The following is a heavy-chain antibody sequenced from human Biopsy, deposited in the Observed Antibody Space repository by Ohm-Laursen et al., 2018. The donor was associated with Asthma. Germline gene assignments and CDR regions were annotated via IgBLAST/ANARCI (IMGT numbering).Heavy chain of an antibody. CDR1: GGSISNSNYY. Sequence: SETLSLTCTVSGGSISNSNYYWGWIRQSPGKGLEWIGSLHYSGSPYYTFYNPSLESRVTISLDASKNEFSLRLPYVTAADTAQYYCVRQSGYSSGWPKLLFVYYGMDVWGPGTTVTVSS. V-gene: IGHV4-39*01. D-gene: IGHD6-19*01. CDR2: LHYSGSPYYT. J-gene: IGHJ6*02. CDR3: VRQSGYSSGWPKLLFVYYGMDV.